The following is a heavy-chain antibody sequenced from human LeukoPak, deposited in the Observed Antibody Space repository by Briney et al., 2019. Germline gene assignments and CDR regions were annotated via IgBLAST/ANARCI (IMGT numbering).Heavy chain of an antibody. D-gene: IGHD3-3*01. CDR1: GGSISSSSYY. CDR2: IYYSGST. J-gene: IGHJ5*02. Sequence: PSETLSLTCTVSGGSISSSSYYWGWIRQPPGKGLEWIGSIYYSGSTYYNPSLKSRVTISVDTSKNQFSLKLSSVTAADTAVYYCASASYDFWSGYSNWFDPWGQGTLVTVSS. V-gene: IGHV4-39*07. CDR3: ASASYDFWSGYSNWFDP.